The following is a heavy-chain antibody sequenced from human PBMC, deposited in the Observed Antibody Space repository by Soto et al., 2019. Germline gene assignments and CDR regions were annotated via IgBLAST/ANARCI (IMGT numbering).Heavy chain of an antibody. J-gene: IGHJ6*02. D-gene: IGHD6-6*01. CDR1: GFTFSSYA. CDR3: GRIWGSTSGYYYHAVDV. CDR2: ISDSGDRT. Sequence: GGSLRLSCAASGFTFSSYAMAWVRQAPKKGPEGVSSISDSGDRTYYADSVKGRFTISRDNSKNTLYLQMNSLRGDDTAVYYCGRIWGSTSGYYYHAVDVWGQGTTVTVSS. V-gene: IGHV3-23*01.